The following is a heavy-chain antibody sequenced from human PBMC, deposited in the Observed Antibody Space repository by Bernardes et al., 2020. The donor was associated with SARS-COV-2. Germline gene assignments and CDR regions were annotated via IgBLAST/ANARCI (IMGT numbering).Heavy chain of an antibody. Sequence: SVKVSCKAPGGTLSSYGISWVRQAPGQGLEWMGGIIPLGIAHYAQNFQGRVTITADKSTSTAYMELTSLRSGDTAVYYCARDTRHSWYAQPQVLILSNWLDPWGQGTLVTVSS. V-gene: IGHV1-69*10. CDR2: IIPLGIA. D-gene: IGHD6-13*01. CDR1: GGTLSSYG. J-gene: IGHJ5*02. CDR3: ARDTRHSWYAQPQVLILSNWLDP.